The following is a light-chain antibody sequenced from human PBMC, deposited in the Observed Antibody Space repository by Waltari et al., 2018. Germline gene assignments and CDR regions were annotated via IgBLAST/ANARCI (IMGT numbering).Light chain of an antibody. CDR1: SSNIGSNY. Sequence: QSVLTQPPSVSASPGQTVTLPCSGSSSNIGSNYVSWYQHLPGAAPKVLINDNIKRPSGIPDRFSGSKSGTSGTLGITGLQTGDEAHYYCGTWDSSLSAVVFGGGTKLTVL. V-gene: IGLV1-51*01. CDR3: GTWDSSLSAVV. CDR2: DNI. J-gene: IGLJ2*01.